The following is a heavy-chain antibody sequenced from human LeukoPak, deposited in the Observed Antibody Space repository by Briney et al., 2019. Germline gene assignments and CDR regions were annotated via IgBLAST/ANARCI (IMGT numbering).Heavy chain of an antibody. J-gene: IGHJ4*02. D-gene: IGHD6-19*01. V-gene: IGHV4-34*01. CDR2: INHSGST. Sequence: PSETLSLTCAVYGGSFSGYYWSWIRQPPGKGLEWIGEINHSGSTNYNPSLKSRVTISVDTSKNQFSLKLSSVTAADTAVYYCARPPGIAVADWGQGTLVTVSS. CDR3: ARPPGIAVAD. CDR1: GGSFSGYY.